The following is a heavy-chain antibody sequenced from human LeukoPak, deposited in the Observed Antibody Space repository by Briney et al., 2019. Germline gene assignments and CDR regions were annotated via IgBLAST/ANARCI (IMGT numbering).Heavy chain of an antibody. CDR1: GYTFTGYY. J-gene: IGHJ4*02. Sequence: ASVKVSCKASGYTFTGYYIHWARQAPGQGLEWMGWVNPNSGRTHYAQKFLGRVTMTRDTSINTAYMELSMLDSDDTAFFYCARDRLVGGSGVDYWGQGTLVTVSS. V-gene: IGHV1-2*02. CDR2: VNPNSGRT. CDR3: ARDRLVGGSGVDY. D-gene: IGHD3-10*01.